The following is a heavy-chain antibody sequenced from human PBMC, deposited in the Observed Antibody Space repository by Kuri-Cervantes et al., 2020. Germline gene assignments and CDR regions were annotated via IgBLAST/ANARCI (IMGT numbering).Heavy chain of an antibody. D-gene: IGHD3-10*01. J-gene: IGHJ6*02. Sequence: GEFLKIFCAASGFTFGSYAMSWVRQAPGKGLEWGSAISGSGGSTYYADSVKGRFTISRDNAKNSLYLQMNSLRAEDTAVYYCARDLSGSYYYYYYYGMDVWGQGTTVTVSS. V-gene: IGHV3-23*01. CDR2: ISGSGGST. CDR3: ARDLSGSYYYYYYYGMDV. CDR1: GFTFGSYA.